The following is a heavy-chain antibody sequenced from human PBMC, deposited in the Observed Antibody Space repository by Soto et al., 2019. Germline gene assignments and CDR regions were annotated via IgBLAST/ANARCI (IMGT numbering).Heavy chain of an antibody. Sequence: QTGGSLRLSCSASGFTFSHSAMHWVRQAPGKGLEYVAAIGSTGASTYYPGSVKGRFIISRDNSKNTLFLQMNSLRPEDTAVYYCVRGGGAYAGSSLWFDSWGQGTLVTVS. CDR1: GFTFSHSA. V-gene: IGHV3-64D*06. D-gene: IGHD3-16*01. CDR2: IGSTGAST. J-gene: IGHJ5*01. CDR3: VRGGGAYAGSSLWFDS.